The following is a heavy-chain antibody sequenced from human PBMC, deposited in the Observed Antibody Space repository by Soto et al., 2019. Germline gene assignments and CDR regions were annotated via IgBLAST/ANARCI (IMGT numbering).Heavy chain of an antibody. V-gene: IGHV1-69*02. CDR2: IIPMLPVT. J-gene: IGHJ3*01. CDR3: SLGSWSAETFDV. D-gene: IGHD2-2*01. Sequence: QVHLIQSGAEVKKPGSSVKVSCKAAGGTFNTYTLFWVRQAPGHGLEWMGRIIPMLPVTNSAQKFQGRLTLTAHKSTGTAFMELTSLTSADKAVYYCSLGSWSAETFDVWGQGTMVTVSS. CDR1: GGTFNTYT.